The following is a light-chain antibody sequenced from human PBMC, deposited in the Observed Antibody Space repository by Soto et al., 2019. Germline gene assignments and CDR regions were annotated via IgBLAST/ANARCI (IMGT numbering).Light chain of an antibody. CDR3: CSYTNTNIRV. V-gene: IGLV2-14*01. Sequence: QSVLAQPASVSGSPGQSITISCTGTSSDVGGYDYVSWYQQHPGKAPKLMIYEVSNRPSGISTRFSGSKSGNTASLTISGLQATDEAYYYCCSYTNTNIRVFGGGTKVTVL. CDR1: SSDVGGYDY. CDR2: EVS. J-gene: IGLJ3*02.